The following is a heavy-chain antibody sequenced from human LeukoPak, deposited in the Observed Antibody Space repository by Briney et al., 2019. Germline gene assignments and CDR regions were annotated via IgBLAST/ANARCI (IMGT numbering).Heavy chain of an antibody. CDR2: ISSSGSTI. CDR3: ATWVGRLRPNDAFGI. Sequence: PGGSLRLSCAASGFTFSDYYMSWIRQAPGKGLEWVSYISSSGSTIYYADSVKGRFTISRDNAKNSLYLQMNSLRAEDTAVYYCATWVGRLRPNDAFGIWGQGTMVTVSS. J-gene: IGHJ3*02. CDR1: GFTFSDYY. V-gene: IGHV3-11*01. D-gene: IGHD2-15*01.